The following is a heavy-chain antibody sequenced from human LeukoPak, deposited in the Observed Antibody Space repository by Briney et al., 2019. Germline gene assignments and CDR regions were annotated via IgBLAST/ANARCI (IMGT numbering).Heavy chain of an antibody. V-gene: IGHV3-9*01. D-gene: IGHD3-22*01. CDR3: AKEHYYYDSSGTYRVIDY. CDR2: ISWNSGSI. CDR1: GFTFDDYA. J-gene: IGHJ4*02. Sequence: GRSLRLSCAASGFTFDDYAMHWVRQAPGKGLEWVSGISWNSGSISYADSVKGRFTISRDNAKNSLYLQMNSLRAEDTALYYCAKEHYYYDSSGTYRVIDYWGQGTLVTVSS.